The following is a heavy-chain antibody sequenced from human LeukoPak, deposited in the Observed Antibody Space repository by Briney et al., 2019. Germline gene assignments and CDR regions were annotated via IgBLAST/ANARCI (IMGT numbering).Heavy chain of an antibody. V-gene: IGHV3-48*02. Sequence: GGSLRLSCAASGFTFSNAWMNWVRQAPGKGLEWVSYISSSSSTIYYADSVKGRFTISRDNAKNSLYLQMNSLRDEDTAVYYCAREDGYNSEAFDYWGQGTLVTVSS. CDR2: ISSSSSTI. D-gene: IGHD5-24*01. CDR3: AREDGYNSEAFDY. J-gene: IGHJ4*02. CDR1: GFTFSNAW.